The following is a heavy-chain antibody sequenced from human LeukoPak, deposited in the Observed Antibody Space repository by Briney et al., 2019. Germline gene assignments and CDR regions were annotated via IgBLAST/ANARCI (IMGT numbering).Heavy chain of an antibody. D-gene: IGHD3-22*01. CDR2: IYPGNSDS. CDR3: ARRTYYDSSGHRDAFDI. CDR1: GYSFTSYW. J-gene: IGHJ3*02. Sequence: GESLKISCKGSGYSFTSYWIGWVRPMPGKGLEWMGIIYPGNSDSRYSPSFQGRVTISADKSISTAYLQWSSLKASDTAMYYCARRTYYDSSGHRDAFDIWGQGTMVTVSS. V-gene: IGHV5-51*01.